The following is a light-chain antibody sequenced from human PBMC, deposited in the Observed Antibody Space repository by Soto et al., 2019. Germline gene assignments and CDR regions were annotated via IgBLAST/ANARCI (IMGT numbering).Light chain of an antibody. CDR3: QQYNNWPGT. Sequence: EIVLTQSPGTLSVSPGERATLSCRASQSVSSKLAWYQQKPGQAPRLLFYGASTGATGIPARFSGSGSETEFTLSISSLQSEDFPVYYCQQYNNWPGTFGQRTKVEIK. CDR2: GAS. V-gene: IGKV3-15*01. J-gene: IGKJ1*01. CDR1: QSVSSK.